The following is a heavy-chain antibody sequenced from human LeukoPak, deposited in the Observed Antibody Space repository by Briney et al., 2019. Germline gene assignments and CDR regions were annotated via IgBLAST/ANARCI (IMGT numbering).Heavy chain of an antibody. CDR2: IYHSGST. J-gene: IGHJ5*02. D-gene: IGHD3-16*02. V-gene: IGHV4-38-2*02. CDR1: GYSISSGYY. CDR3: ARGVAVWGSYRYNWFDP. Sequence: SETLSLTCTVSGYSISSGYYWGWIRQPPGKGLEWIGSIYHSGSTYYNPSLKSRVTISVDTSKNQFSLKLSSVTAADTAVNYCARGVAVWGSYRYNWFDPWGQGTLVTVSS.